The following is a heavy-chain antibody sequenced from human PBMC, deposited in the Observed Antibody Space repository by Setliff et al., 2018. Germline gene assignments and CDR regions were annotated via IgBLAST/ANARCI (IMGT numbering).Heavy chain of an antibody. V-gene: IGHV3-7*01. Sequence: GGSLRLSCTASGFTFSSYWMKWVRQAPGKGLEWVADIRHDGTTIYYMDSVKGRFTISRDDAKNSLYLQMNSLRAEDTAVYYCTSLRGSWFPFDAFHIWGQGTMVTVSS. CDR3: TSLRGSWFPFDAFHI. CDR1: GFTFSSYW. J-gene: IGHJ3*02. CDR2: IRHDGTTI. D-gene: IGHD6-13*01.